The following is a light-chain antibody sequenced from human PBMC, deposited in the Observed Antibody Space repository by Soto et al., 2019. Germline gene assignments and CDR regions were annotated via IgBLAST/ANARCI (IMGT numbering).Light chain of an antibody. CDR3: SSYAGSNNYV. CDR2: EVS. Sequence: QSVLTQPPSASGSPGQSVTISCTGTSSDVGGYNYVSWYQQHPGKAPKLIVYEVSKRPSGVPDRFSGSKSGNTASLTVSGLQTEDEADYYCSSYAGSNNYVFGTGTKLPVL. J-gene: IGLJ1*01. CDR1: SSDVGGYNY. V-gene: IGLV2-8*01.